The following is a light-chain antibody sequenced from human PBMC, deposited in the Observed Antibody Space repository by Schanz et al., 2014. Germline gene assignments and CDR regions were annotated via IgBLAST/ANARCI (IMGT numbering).Light chain of an antibody. CDR1: STDVGGHNS. Sequence: QSALTQPASVSGSPGQSTTISCTGTSTDVGGHNSVSWYQQHPGKAPKLIIYDVSLRPSGVSDRFSGSNSGNAASLTVSGLQAEDEADYYCCLYAGSYVLFGGGTKLTVL. J-gene: IGLJ2*01. CDR3: CLYAGSYVL. CDR2: DVS. V-gene: IGLV2-14*03.